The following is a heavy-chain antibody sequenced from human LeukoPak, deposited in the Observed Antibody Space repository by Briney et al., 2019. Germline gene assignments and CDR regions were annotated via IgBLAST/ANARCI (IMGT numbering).Heavy chain of an antibody. J-gene: IGHJ4*02. CDR3: AKGGAYGSGSYCDY. D-gene: IGHD3-10*01. CDR2: MSGGGST. Sequence: GGSLRLSCAASGFTFISYAMSWGRQAPGKGVEWVSAMSGGGSTYYADSVKGRFTISRDSSKNTLYLQMNRLRAEGTAPYYCAKGGAYGSGSYCDYWGQGTLVTVSS. CDR1: GFTFISYA. V-gene: IGHV3-23*01.